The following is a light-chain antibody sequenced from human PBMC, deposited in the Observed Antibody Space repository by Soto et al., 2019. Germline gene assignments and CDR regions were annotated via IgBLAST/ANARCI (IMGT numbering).Light chain of an antibody. CDR3: QQRNNWPPIT. CDR2: DAS. J-gene: IGKJ5*01. CDR1: QSVRSY. Sequence: EIVLTQSPGTLSLSPGERATLSCRASQSVRSYLAWYRQKPGQAPRLLIYDASTRATGIPARFSGSGSETDFTLTITSLEPEDFAVYYCQQRNNWPPITFGQGTRLEIK. V-gene: IGKV3-11*01.